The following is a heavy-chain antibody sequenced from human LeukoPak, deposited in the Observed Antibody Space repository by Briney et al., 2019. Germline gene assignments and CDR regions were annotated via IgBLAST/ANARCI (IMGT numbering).Heavy chain of an antibody. D-gene: IGHD1-26*01. CDR2: IYTSGST. J-gene: IGHJ4*02. CDR1: GGSISSYY. Sequence: PSETLSLTCTVSGGSISSYYWSWIRQPAGKGLEWIGRIYTSGSTNYNPSLKRRVTMSVDTSKNQLSLKLSSVPAADTAVYYCARQARSGVGAIDYWGQGTLVTVSS. CDR3: ARQARSGVGAIDY. V-gene: IGHV4-4*07.